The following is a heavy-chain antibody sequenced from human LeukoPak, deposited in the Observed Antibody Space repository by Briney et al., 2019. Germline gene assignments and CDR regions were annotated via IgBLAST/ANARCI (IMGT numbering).Heavy chain of an antibody. CDR2: IKEDGGEK. Sequence: PGGSLRLSCAASGFTFSLYWMTWVRQAPGKGLEWVASIKEDGGEKYYVDSVKGRFTISRDNAKNSVYLQMNSLRDEDTAVYYCAPKAGDYWGQGTLVTVSS. CDR1: GFTFSLYW. V-gene: IGHV3-7*01. CDR3: APKAGDY. D-gene: IGHD6-25*01. J-gene: IGHJ4*02.